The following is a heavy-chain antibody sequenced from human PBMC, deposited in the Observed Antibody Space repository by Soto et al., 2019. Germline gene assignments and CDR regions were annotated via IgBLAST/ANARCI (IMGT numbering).Heavy chain of an antibody. V-gene: IGHV1-69*02. J-gene: IGHJ4*02. CDR2: IIPILGIA. Sequence: ASVKVSCKASGGTFSSYTISWVRQAPGQGLEWMGRIIPILGIANYAQKFQGRVTITADKSTSTAYMELSSLRSEDTAVYYCARGDRGYCSGGSCRTLDYWGQGTLVTVSS. D-gene: IGHD2-15*01. CDR3: ARGDRGYCSGGSCRTLDY. CDR1: GGTFSSYT.